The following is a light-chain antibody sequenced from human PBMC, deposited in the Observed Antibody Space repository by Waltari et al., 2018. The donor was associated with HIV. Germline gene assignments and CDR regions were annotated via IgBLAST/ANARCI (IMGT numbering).Light chain of an antibody. J-gene: IGLJ1*01. CDR3: TSYTSRNTRV. Sequence: QSALTQPASVSGSPGQSITISCTGTPSDVGGYQYVSCYQQHPGKAPKLMIYEVTNRPSGVSFRFSGSKSGNTASLTISGLQAEDEADYFCTSYTSRNTRVFGTGTKVTVL. V-gene: IGLV2-14*01. CDR2: EVT. CDR1: PSDVGGYQY.